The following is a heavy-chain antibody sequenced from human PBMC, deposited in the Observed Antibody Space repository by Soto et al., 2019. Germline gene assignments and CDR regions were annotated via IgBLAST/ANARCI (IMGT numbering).Heavy chain of an antibody. CDR1: GVTFTNHG. J-gene: IGHJ4*01. Sequence: QMQLVESGGGVVEQGMSLRLSCTVSGVTFTNHGIHWHRHAPGKGLERVVDISYNGIDKWYADSVTGPFTISRHNFGDTTYLQMNGLRLEDPAVYYCASGEGKNRHATRLDYWGQGALVTVAS. CDR3: ASGEGKNRHATRLDY. V-gene: IGHV3-30*03. D-gene: IGHD3-10*01. CDR2: ISYNGIDK.